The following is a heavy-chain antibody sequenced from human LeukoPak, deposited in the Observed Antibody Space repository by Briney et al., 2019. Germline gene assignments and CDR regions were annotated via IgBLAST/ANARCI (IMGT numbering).Heavy chain of an antibody. CDR3: ARGRRGYYYRLPIPAAFDI. D-gene: IGHD3-22*01. CDR2: ISSSSSYI. J-gene: IGHJ3*02. CDR1: GFTFSSYS. V-gene: IGHV3-21*01. Sequence: GGSLRLPCAASGFTFSSYSMNWVRQAPGKGLEWVSSISSSSSYIYYADSVKGRFTISRDNAKNSLYLQMNSLRAEDTAVYYCARGRRGYYYRLPIPAAFDIWGQGTMVTVSS.